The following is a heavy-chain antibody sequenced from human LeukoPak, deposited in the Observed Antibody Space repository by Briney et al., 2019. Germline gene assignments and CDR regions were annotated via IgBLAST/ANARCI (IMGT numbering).Heavy chain of an antibody. V-gene: IGHV3-30-3*01. D-gene: IGHD3-22*01. CDR3: ARGTPITMILDY. CDR1: GLTFSSYA. J-gene: IGHJ4*02. Sequence: GGSLRLSCAASGLTFSSYAMHWVRQAPGKGLEWVAVISYDGSNKYYADSVKGRFTISRDNSKNTLYLQMNSLRAEDTAVYYCARGTPITMILDYWGQGTLVTVSS. CDR2: ISYDGSNK.